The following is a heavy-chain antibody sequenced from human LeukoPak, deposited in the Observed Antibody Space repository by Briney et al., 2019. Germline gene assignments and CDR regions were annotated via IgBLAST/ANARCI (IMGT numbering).Heavy chain of an antibody. D-gene: IGHD3-3*01. V-gene: IGHV1-2*02. J-gene: IGHJ5*02. CDR2: INPNSGGT. Sequence: GASVKVSCKASGYTFTGYYMHWVRQAPGQGLEWMGWINPNSGGTNYAQKFQGRVTMTRDTSVSTAYMELSRLRSDDTAVYYCARDGTYDFWSGYHHTGGSWFDPWGQGTLVTVSS. CDR3: ARDGTYDFWSGYHHTGGSWFDP. CDR1: GYTFTGYY.